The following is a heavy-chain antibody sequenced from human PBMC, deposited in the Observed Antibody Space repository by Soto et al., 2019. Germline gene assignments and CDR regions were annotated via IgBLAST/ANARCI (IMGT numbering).Heavy chain of an antibody. Sequence: QVQLVQSGAEVKRPGASLKVSCQASGYTFTTYDINWVRQAPGQGLEWMGWMNPYTGKAGYERKFQGRVTMTRDNSISTAYMELSSLRSEDTAVYYCARRKERSGPNYFDYWGLGTLVTVSS. J-gene: IGHJ4*02. V-gene: IGHV1-8*01. CDR1: GYTFTTYD. CDR3: ARRKERSGPNYFDY. D-gene: IGHD6-25*01. CDR2: MNPYTGKA.